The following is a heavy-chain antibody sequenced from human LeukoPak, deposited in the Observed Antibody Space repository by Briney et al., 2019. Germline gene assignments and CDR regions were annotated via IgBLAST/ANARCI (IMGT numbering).Heavy chain of an antibody. Sequence: SVKVSCKASGGTFSTYAISRVRQAPGQGLEWMGGIIPIFGTANYAQKFQGRVTITADESTSTAYMELSSLRSEDTAVYYCAREVDDSSGYPIYYFDYWGQGTLVTVSS. J-gene: IGHJ4*02. D-gene: IGHD3-22*01. CDR3: AREVDDSSGYPIYYFDY. CDR1: GGTFSTYA. CDR2: IIPIFGTA. V-gene: IGHV1-69*13.